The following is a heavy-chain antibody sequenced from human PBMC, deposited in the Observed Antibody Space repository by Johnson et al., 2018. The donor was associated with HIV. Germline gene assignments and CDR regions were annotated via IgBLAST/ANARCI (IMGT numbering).Heavy chain of an antibody. Sequence: QVQLVESGGGVVQPGRSLRLSCAASGFTFSSFGMHWVRQAPGKGLEWVAVISYDGSNKYYADSVKGRFTISRDNSKNTLYVQMNSLRVEDTAVYYCARRADAFDIWGQGTMVTVSS. J-gene: IGHJ3*02. CDR2: ISYDGSNK. CDR3: ARRADAFDI. V-gene: IGHV3-30*19. CDR1: GFTFSSFG.